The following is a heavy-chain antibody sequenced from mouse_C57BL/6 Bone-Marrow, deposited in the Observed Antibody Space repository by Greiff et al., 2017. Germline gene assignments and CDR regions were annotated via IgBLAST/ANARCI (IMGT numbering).Heavy chain of an antibody. Sequence: VQLQQSGAELARPGASVKLSCKASGYTFTSYGISWVKQRTGQGLEWIGEIYPRSGNPYYNERFKGQATLTADKSSSTAYMELRSLTSEDAAVYFCARDWNYDYSWFAYWGQSTLVTVSA. CDR3: ARDWNYDYSWFAY. D-gene: IGHD2-4*01. J-gene: IGHJ3*01. V-gene: IGHV1-81*01. CDR1: GYTFTSYG. CDR2: IYPRSGNP.